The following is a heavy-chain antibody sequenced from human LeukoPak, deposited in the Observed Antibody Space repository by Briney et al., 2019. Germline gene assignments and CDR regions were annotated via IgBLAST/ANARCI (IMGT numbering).Heavy chain of an antibody. J-gene: IGHJ4*02. CDR2: IYYSGST. CDR3: ARVYRDDFWSGFSTHFDY. Sequence: PSETLSLTCTVSGCSISSYYWSWIRQPPGKGLEWVGYIYYSGSTNYNPSLKSRVTISVDTSKNQFSLKLTSVTAADTALYYCARVYRDDFWSGFSTHFDYWGQGTLVTVSS. V-gene: IGHV4-59*01. CDR1: GCSISSYY. D-gene: IGHD3-3*01.